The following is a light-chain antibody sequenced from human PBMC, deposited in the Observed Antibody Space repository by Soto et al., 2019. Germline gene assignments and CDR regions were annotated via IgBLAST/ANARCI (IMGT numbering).Light chain of an antibody. CDR3: QQYIRWPLT. V-gene: IGKV3-11*01. CDR1: QSVRTY. Sequence: EIVLTQSPATLSLFPGERATLSCRASQSVRTYLAWYQHKPGQAPRLLISNASDRATGIPARFSGSGSGTEFTLTISSLQSEDFAVYYCQQYIRWPLTFGGGTKVDIK. CDR2: NAS. J-gene: IGKJ4*01.